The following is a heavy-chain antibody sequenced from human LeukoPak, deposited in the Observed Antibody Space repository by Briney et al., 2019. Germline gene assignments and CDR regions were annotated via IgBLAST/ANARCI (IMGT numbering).Heavy chain of an antibody. J-gene: IGHJ6*03. CDR2: ISGSGGST. CDR1: GFTFSSYA. V-gene: IGHV3-23*01. CDR3: AVAAAGTAEVYYYSYYMDV. D-gene: IGHD6-13*01. Sequence: GGSLRLSCAASGFTFSSYAMSWVRQAPGEGLEWVSAISGSGGSTYYADSVKGRFTISRDNSKNTLYLQMNSPRAEDTAGYYCAVAAAGTAEVYYYSYYMDVWGKGTTVTVSS.